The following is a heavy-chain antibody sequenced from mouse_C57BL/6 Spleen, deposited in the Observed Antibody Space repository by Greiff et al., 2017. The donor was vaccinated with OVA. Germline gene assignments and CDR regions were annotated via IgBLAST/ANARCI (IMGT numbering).Heavy chain of an antibody. CDR2: IDPSDSET. V-gene: IGHV1-52*01. D-gene: IGHD2-10*02. Sequence: VQLQQPGAELVRPGSSVKLSCKASGYTFTSYWMHWVKQRPIQGLEWIGNIDPSDSETHYNQKFKDKATLTVDKSSSTAYMQLSSLTSEDSAVYYCARYGNYVAMDYWGQGTSVTVSS. J-gene: IGHJ4*01. CDR1: GYTFTSYW. CDR3: ARYGNYVAMDY.